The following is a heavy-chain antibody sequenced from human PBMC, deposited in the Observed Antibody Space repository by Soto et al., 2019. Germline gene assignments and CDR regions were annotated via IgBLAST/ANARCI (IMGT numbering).Heavy chain of an antibody. CDR2: ISGSGGST. D-gene: IGHD2-2*01. V-gene: IGHV3-23*01. CDR1: GFTFSGYA. Sequence: EVQLLESGGGLVQPGGSLRLSCAASGFTFSGYAMSWVRQAPGKGLEWVSAISGSGGSTYYADSVKVRFTISRDNSKNTLYLQLNSLRAEDTRVYYCALRGCVVPEIGYYYGMDVWGQGTTVTVSS. J-gene: IGHJ6*02. CDR3: ALRGCVVPEIGYYYGMDV.